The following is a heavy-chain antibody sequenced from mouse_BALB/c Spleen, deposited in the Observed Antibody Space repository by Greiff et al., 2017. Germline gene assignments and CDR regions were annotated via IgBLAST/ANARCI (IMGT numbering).Heavy chain of an antibody. CDR3: ARGGGNYRYAMDY. J-gene: IGHJ4*01. D-gene: IGHD2-1*01. CDR2: INPGSGGT. CDR1: GYAFTNYL. Sequence: QVQLQQSGAELVRPGTSVKVSCKASGYAFTNYLIEWVKQRPGQGLEWIGVINPGSGGTNYNEKFKGKATLTADKSSSTAYMQLSSLTSDDSAVYFCARGGGNYRYAMDYWGQGTSVTVSS. V-gene: IGHV1-54*01.